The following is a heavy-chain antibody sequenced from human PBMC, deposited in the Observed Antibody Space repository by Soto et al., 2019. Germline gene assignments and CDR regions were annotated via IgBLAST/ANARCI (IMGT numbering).Heavy chain of an antibody. CDR3: ARDGGDCGYRLIYYYYIGMDV. J-gene: IGHJ6*02. CDR2: INIGSGNT. Sequence: QVQLVQSGAEEKKPGASVKVSCKASGYAFSSYAMHWVRQAPGQSLEWLGWINIGSGNTEYSQNFQDRITITRDTSASTVYMELSSLRSEDTAVDYCARDGGDCGYRLIYYYYIGMDVWGQGTTVSVSS. D-gene: IGHD2-21*02. CDR1: GYAFSSYA. V-gene: IGHV1-3*05.